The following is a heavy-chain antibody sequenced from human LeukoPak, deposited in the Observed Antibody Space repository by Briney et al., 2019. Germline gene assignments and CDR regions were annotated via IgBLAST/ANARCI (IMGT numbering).Heavy chain of an antibody. D-gene: IGHD3-3*01. Sequence: PGGSLRLSCAASGFTFSSYGMHWVRQAPGKGLEWVAVISYDGSNKYYADSVKGRFTISRDNSKNTLYLQMNSLRAEDTAVYYCARGDFIPSPTLKDDLWGQGTLVTVSS. CDR2: ISYDGSNK. CDR1: GFTFSSYG. CDR3: ARGDFIPSPTLKDDL. V-gene: IGHV3-30*03. J-gene: IGHJ4*02.